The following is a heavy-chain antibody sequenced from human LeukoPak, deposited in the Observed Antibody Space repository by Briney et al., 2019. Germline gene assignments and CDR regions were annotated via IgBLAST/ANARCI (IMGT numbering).Heavy chain of an antibody. CDR2: VDGGGGGT. Sequence: GGSLRLSCAASGFTVNSNYIHWVRQAPGKGLEWVSSVDGGGGGTYYADSVKGRFTISRDNSKDTLYLQMNGLRAEDTAVYFCAKQSAGSAAWYSLHYDFWGQGTLVTVSS. V-gene: IGHV3-23*01. J-gene: IGHJ4*02. CDR1: GFTVNSNY. D-gene: IGHD6-13*01. CDR3: AKQSAGSAAWYSLHYDF.